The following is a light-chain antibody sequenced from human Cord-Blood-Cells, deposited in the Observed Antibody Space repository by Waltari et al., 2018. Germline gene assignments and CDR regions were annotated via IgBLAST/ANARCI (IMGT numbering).Light chain of an antibody. Sequence: QSALTQPASVSGSPGQSITIPCTGTSSDVGGYNYVSWYQQHPGKAPQLMIYDGSNRPSGVSNRFSGSKSGNTASLTISGLQAEDEADYYCSSYTSSSTLVVFGGGTKLTVL. CDR3: SSYTSSSTLVV. J-gene: IGLJ2*01. CDR1: SSDVGGYNY. V-gene: IGLV2-14*01. CDR2: DGS.